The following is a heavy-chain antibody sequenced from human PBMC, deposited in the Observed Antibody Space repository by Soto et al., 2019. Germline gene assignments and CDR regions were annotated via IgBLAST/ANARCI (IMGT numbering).Heavy chain of an antibody. CDR2: IFHSGST. J-gene: IGHJ4*02. D-gene: IGHD6-13*01. CDR1: SDSISSSTW. V-gene: IGHV4-4*02. Sequence: QVQLQESGPGLVKPSGTLSLTCAVSSDSISSSTWCSWVRQPPGRGLEWIGEIFHSGSTNYNPSLKSRVTISLGKSKNQFSLNLTSVTAADTAVYYCASSPGSLAGYYWGQGILVSVTS. CDR3: ASSPGSLAGYY.